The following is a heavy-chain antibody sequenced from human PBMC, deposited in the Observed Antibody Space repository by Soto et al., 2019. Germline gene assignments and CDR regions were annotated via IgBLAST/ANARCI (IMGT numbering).Heavy chain of an antibody. CDR1: GYTFTSYG. D-gene: IGHD1-1*01. CDR2: ISAYNGNT. Sequence: ASGKVSCKASGYTFTSYGISWVRQAPGQVIERIGWISAYNGNTNYAQKLQVRVTMITDTSTSTAYMELRSLRSDDTAVYYCARGNHFDYWGQGTQVTVS. CDR3: ARGNHFDY. V-gene: IGHV1-18*01. J-gene: IGHJ4*02.